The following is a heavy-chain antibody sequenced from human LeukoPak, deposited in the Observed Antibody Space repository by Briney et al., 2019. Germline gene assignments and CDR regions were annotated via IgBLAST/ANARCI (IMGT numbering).Heavy chain of an antibody. Sequence: PPETLSLTCTVSGGSISSSSYYWGWIRQPPGKGLEWIGSISYSGSTYYNPSLKSRVTISVDTSKNQFSLKLSSVTAADTAVYYCARGIIVGATWGENDNWFDPWGQGTLVTVSS. J-gene: IGHJ5*02. CDR1: GGSISSSSYY. CDR2: ISYSGST. CDR3: ARGIIVGATWGENDNWFDP. D-gene: IGHD1-26*01. V-gene: IGHV4-39*07.